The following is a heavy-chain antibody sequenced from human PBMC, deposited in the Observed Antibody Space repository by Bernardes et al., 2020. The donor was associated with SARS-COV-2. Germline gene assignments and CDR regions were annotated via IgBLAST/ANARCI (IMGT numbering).Heavy chain of an antibody. J-gene: IGHJ3*02. V-gene: IGHV4-59*01. CDR2: IYYSGST. CDR3: ARVPLVFNAFDI. D-gene: IGHD6-6*01. CDR1: GGSISSYY. Sequence: SETLSLTCTVSGGSISSYYWSWIRQPPGKGLEWIGYIYYSGSTNYNPSLKSRVTISVDTSKNQFSLTLSSVTAADTAVYYCARVPLVFNAFDIWGQGTMVTVSS.